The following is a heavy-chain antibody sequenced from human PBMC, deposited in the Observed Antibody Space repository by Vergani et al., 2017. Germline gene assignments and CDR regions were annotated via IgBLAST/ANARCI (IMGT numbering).Heavy chain of an antibody. D-gene: IGHD3-9*01. CDR3: ARDYDILTGYSAYGMDV. CDR2: IKQDGSEK. J-gene: IGHJ6*02. CDR1: GFPFSSYW. Sequence: EVQLVESGGGLVQPGGSLRLSCAASGFPFSSYWMSWVRQAPGKGLEWVANIKQDGSEKYYVDSVKGRFTISRDNAKNSLYLQMNSLRAEDTAVYYCARDYDILTGYSAYGMDVWGQGTTVTVSS. V-gene: IGHV3-7*01.